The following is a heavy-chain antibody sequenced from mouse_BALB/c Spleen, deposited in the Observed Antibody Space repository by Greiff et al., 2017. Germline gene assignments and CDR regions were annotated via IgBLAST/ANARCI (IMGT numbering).Heavy chain of an antibody. Sequence: EVHLVESGGGLVQPGGSRKLSCAASGFTFSSFGMHWVRQAPEKGLEWVAYISSGSSTIYYADTVKGRFTISRDNPKNTLFLQMTSLRSEDTAMYYCARKVQGGYFDVWDAGTTVTVSS. V-gene: IGHV5-17*02. CDR1: GFTFSSFG. CDR3: ARKVQGGYFDV. CDR2: ISSGSSTI. D-gene: IGHD1-3*01. J-gene: IGHJ1*01.